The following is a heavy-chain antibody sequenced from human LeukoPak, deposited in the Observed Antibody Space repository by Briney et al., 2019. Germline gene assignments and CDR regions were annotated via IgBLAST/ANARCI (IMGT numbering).Heavy chain of an antibody. V-gene: IGHV5-51*01. J-gene: IGHJ4*02. D-gene: IGHD2-15*01. CDR2: IYAGDADS. CDR1: GYSFDSFW. CDR3: ARARKYSYGPPLFDY. Sequence: NHGESLKISCKGSGYSFDSFWIGWVRQMPGKGLEWMGIIYAGDADSRYSPSLQGQATISADKSNSTAYLQWSSLKASDTATYYCARARKYSYGPPLFDYWGQGTLVTVSS.